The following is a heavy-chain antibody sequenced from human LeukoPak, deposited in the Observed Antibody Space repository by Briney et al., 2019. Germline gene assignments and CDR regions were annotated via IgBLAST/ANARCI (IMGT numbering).Heavy chain of an antibody. D-gene: IGHD3-9*01. J-gene: IGHJ3*02. CDR1: GYTSSNYC. CDR3: AKDPRNILTGDFDDFDI. CDR2: FNPTYSIP. V-gene: IGHV1-46*01. Sequence: ASVKLSCKASGYTSSNYCIHWLRQAPGQGFEWMGIFNPTYSIPIYAPTFEGRVTMTSDMSTSTFYMDLSTLRSEDTAVYFCAKDPRNILTGDFDDFDIWGQGTMVIVSS.